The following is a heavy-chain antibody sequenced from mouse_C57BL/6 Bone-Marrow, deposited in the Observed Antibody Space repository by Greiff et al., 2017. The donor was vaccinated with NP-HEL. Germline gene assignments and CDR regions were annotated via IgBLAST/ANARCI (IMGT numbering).Heavy chain of an antibody. CDR2: IYPRDGST. CDR3: ARGGEYYGSSYRTWFAY. Sequence: VQLQQSGPELVKPGASVKLSCKASGYTFTSYDINWVKQRPGQGLEWIGWIYPRDGSTKYNEKFKGKATLTVDTSSSAAYMELHSLTSEDSAVYFCARGGEYYGSSYRTWFAYWGQGTLVTVSA. CDR1: GYTFTSYD. V-gene: IGHV1-85*01. J-gene: IGHJ3*01. D-gene: IGHD1-1*01.